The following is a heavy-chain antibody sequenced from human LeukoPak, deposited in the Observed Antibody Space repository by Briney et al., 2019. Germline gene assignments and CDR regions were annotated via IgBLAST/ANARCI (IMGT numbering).Heavy chain of an antibody. V-gene: IGHV4-34*01. Sequence: SETLSLTCAVYGGSFSGYYWSWIRQPPGKGLEWIGEINHSGSTNYNPSLKSRVTISVDTSKNQFSLKLSSVSAADTAVYYCARGKQDFLEQWYRSYYYYMDVWGKGTTVTVSS. D-gene: IGHD6-19*01. CDR1: GGSFSGYY. J-gene: IGHJ6*03. CDR3: ARGKQDFLEQWYRSYYYYMDV. CDR2: INHSGST.